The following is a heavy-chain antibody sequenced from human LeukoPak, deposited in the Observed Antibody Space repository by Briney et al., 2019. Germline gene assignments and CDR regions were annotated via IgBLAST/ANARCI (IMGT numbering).Heavy chain of an antibody. D-gene: IGHD6-19*01. J-gene: IGHJ6*03. CDR3: ARRAVGNSYYHSMDV. CDR1: GGTFSSYE. Sequence: SVKVSCKASGGTFSSYEISWVRQAPGQGLEWMGGITPIFGTANYAQKFQGRVTITRNTSISTAFMELSSLRSEDTAVYYCARRAVGNSYYHSMDVWGKGTTVTVSS. V-gene: IGHV1-69*05. CDR2: ITPIFGTA.